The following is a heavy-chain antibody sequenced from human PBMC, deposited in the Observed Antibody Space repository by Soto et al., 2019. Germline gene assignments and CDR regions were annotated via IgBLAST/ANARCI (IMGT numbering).Heavy chain of an antibody. D-gene: IGHD6-19*01. J-gene: IGHJ3*02. CDR2: IVPLLGTT. CDR3: ARDLSAVAGTQAVDI. CDR1: GDSFSSYT. Sequence: VQLVQSGAEVGKPGSSVKVSCKASGDSFSSYTLSWMRQAPGHGLEWMGRIVPLLGTTKYAQKFQGSVSFTADTSASTVYMELRSLRSEATAMYYCARDLSAVAGTQAVDIWGQGTMVIVSS. V-gene: IGHV1-69*08.